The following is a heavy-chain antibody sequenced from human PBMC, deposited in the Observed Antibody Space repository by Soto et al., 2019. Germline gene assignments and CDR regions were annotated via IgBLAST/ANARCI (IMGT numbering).Heavy chain of an antibody. V-gene: IGHV3-30-3*01. D-gene: IGHD2-21*02. CDR1: GFTFSSYA. Sequence: QVQLVESGGGVVQPGRSLRLSCAASGFTFSSYAMHWVRQAPGKGLEWVAVISYDGSNKYYADSVKGRFTISRDNSKNTLYLQMNSLRAEDTAVYYCAREGVVVVTPYFDYWGQGTLVTVSS. CDR3: AREGVVVVTPYFDY. J-gene: IGHJ4*02. CDR2: ISYDGSNK.